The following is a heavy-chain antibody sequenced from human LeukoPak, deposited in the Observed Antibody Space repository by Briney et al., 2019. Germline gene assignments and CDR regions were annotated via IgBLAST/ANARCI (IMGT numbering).Heavy chain of an antibody. CDR2: LIPIFDSA. Sequence: ASVTVSCTASGGTFSNYVFSWVRQAPGQGLEWMGGLIPIFDSADYAQKFRGRVTFTADESANTAYMELSSLRSEDTAVYYCATVLAYYSDSSGYSDWGQGTLVSVSS. CDR3: ATVLAYYSDSSGYSD. J-gene: IGHJ4*02. V-gene: IGHV1-69*01. CDR1: GGTFSNYV. D-gene: IGHD3-22*01.